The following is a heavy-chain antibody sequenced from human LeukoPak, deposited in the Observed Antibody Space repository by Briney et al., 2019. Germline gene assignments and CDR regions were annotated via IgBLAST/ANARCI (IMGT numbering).Heavy chain of an antibody. CDR1: GFSFKDYG. V-gene: IGHV3-9*01. D-gene: IGHD1-26*01. CDR3: AKHLTATNTYIFFGLDV. J-gene: IGHJ6*02. CDR2: INWNGGGT. Sequence: GVSLRLSCAATGFSFKDYGMHWIRQPPGKGLEWVSAINWNGGGTDYADSVKGRFTISRDNAKNSLYLQLSSLRPEDTALYYCAKHLTATNTYIFFGLDVWGQGTSVTVSS.